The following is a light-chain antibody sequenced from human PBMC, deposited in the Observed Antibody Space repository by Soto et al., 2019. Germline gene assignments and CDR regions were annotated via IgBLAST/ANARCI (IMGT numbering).Light chain of an antibody. V-gene: IGKV3-20*01. Sequence: EIALTQSPGTLSLSPGERATLSCRASQSVSSSYLAWYQQNPGQAPRPLIYGASSRATGILDRFSGSGSGTDFTLTISRLEPEDFAVYYWQQYGSSPITFGQGTRLEIK. CDR1: QSVSSSY. J-gene: IGKJ5*01. CDR2: GAS. CDR3: QQYGSSPIT.